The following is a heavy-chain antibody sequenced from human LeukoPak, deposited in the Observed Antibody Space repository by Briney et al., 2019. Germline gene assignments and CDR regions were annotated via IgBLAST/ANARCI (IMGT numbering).Heavy chain of an antibody. J-gene: IGHJ3*02. V-gene: IGHV4-59*08. CDR2: IYYSGST. CDR3: ARLQRSNWNNLVPLSGAFDI. D-gene: IGHD1/OR15-1a*01. CDR1: GGSISSHY. Sequence: PSETLSLTCTVSGGSISSHYWSWIRQPPGKGLEWIGYIYYSGSTKYNPSLKSRVTISVDTSKNQFSLKLSSVTAADTAVYYCARLQRSNWNNLVPLSGAFDIWGQGTMVTVSS.